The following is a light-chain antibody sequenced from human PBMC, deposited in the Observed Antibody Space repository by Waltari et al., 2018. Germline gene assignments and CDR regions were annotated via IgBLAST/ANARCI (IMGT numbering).Light chain of an antibody. CDR2: EVV. Sequence: QSALTQPASVSGSPGQSITIPCMGTSKDVGRYDLFPWYQFHPGKAPKVLIYEVVKRPSGVSNRFSASKSGNTASLTISGLQADDEADYYCCSYAGTTTYVFGGGTKVTVL. CDR1: SKDVGRYDL. CDR3: CSYAGTTTYV. J-gene: IGLJ1*01. V-gene: IGLV2-23*02.